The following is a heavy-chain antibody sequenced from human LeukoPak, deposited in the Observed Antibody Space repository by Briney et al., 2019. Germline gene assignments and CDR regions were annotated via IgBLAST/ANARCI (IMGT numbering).Heavy chain of an antibody. CDR3: AREGTSMYYDFWSGYYRDAFDI. V-gene: IGHV4-30-2*01. D-gene: IGHD3-3*01. CDR2: IYHSGST. Sequence: SETLSLTCTVSGGSISSGGYYWSWIRQPPGKGLEWIGYIYHSGSTYYNPSLKSRVTMSVDTSKNQFSLKLSSVTAAETAVYYCAREGTSMYYDFWSGYYRDAFDIWGQGTMVTVSS. J-gene: IGHJ3*02. CDR1: GGSISSGGYY.